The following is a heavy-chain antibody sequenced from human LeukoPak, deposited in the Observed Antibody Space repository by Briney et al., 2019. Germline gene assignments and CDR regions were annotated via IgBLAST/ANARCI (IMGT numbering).Heavy chain of an antibody. CDR3: AKGGGYYDSSGYYLINY. J-gene: IGHJ4*02. D-gene: IGHD3-22*01. V-gene: IGHV3-23*01. CDR2: ISGSGGST. CDR1: GFTFSSYA. Sequence: GGSLRLSCAASGFTFSSYAMSWVRQAPGKGLEWVSAISGSGGSTYYADSVKGRFTISRDNSKSTLYLQMNSLRAEGTAVYYCAKGGGYYDSSGYYLINYWGQGTLVTVSS.